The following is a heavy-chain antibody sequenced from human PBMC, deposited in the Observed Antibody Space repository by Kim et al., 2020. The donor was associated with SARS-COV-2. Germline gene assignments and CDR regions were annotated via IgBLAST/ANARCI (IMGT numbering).Heavy chain of an antibody. CDR1: GYTFTGYY. V-gene: IGHV1-2*02. CDR2: INPNSGGT. J-gene: IGHJ4*02. CDR3: ARVFSIAAAANY. Sequence: ASVKVSCKASGYTFTGYYMHWVRQAPGQGLEWMGWINPNSGGTNYAQKFQGRVTMTRDTSISTAYMELSRLRSDDTAVYYCARVFSIAAAANYWGQGTLVTVSS. D-gene: IGHD6-13*01.